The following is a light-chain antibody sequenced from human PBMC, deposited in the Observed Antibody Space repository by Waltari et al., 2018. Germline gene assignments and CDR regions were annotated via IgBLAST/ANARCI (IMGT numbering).Light chain of an antibody. CDR2: QVS. CDR1: QSLVHSNGNTY. V-gene: IGKV2-30*02. Sequence: VVLTQSPLSLPVTLGQPASISCRSSQSLVHSNGNTYLSWFQQRPGQSPRRLIYQVSYRDSGVPDRFSGSWSVTDFTLKISRVEAADVGVYFCMQGTHWPRYSFGQGTRLEIK. CDR3: MQGTHWPRYS. J-gene: IGKJ2*03.